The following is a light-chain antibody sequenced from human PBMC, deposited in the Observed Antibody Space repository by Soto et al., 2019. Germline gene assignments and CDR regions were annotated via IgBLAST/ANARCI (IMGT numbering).Light chain of an antibody. CDR2: EVT. CDR3: SSYTSTSTLV. Sequence: QSALTQPASVSGSPGQSITISCTGTSSDVGGYNYVAWYQQHPDKAPKLMIFEVTNRPSGASDRFSGSKSGNTASLTISGLQAEYEADYYCSSYTSTSTLVFGAGTKVTVL. CDR1: SSDVGGYNY. V-gene: IGLV2-14*01. J-gene: IGLJ1*01.